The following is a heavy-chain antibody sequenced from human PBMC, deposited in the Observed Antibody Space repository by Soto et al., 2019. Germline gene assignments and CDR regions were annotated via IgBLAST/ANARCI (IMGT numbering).Heavy chain of an antibody. CDR1: GYTFTSYG. J-gene: IGHJ6*02. CDR2: ISNYDGDS. Sequence: RASVKVSFKASGYTFTSYGISWLRQAPGQGLEWMGWISNYDGDSKYAEDLQGRVIMTTDTSTSTAYMELRSLRADDTATYYCGRSDSSGYYYYGMDVWGQGTTVTVSS. V-gene: IGHV1-18*01. D-gene: IGHD3-22*01. CDR3: GRSDSSGYYYYGMDV.